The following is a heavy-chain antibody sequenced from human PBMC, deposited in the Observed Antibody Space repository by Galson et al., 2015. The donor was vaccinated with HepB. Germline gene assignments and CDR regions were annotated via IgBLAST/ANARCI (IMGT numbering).Heavy chain of an antibody. CDR3: ASAGPFFLEWVPRLDF. Sequence: LSLTCTVSGGSITTYYWSWIQQPPGKGLEWIGYIYHRGTTNYNPSLKSRVTMSADTSKNQFSLRLRSVTSADTAVYYCASAGPFFLEWVPRLDFWGQGTLVTVSS. CDR1: GGSITTYY. D-gene: IGHD3-3*01. J-gene: IGHJ4*02. V-gene: IGHV4-59*01. CDR2: IYHRGTT.